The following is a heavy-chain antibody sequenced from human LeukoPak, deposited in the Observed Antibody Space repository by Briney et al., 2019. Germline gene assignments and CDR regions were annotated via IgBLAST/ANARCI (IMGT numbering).Heavy chain of an antibody. CDR1: GYTFTGPY. V-gene: IGHV1-2*02. CDR3: ARVEYCTKGVCINFDL. CDR2: INPYTGGT. D-gene: IGHD2-8*01. J-gene: IGHJ4*02. Sequence: ASLKVSCKASGYTFTGPYIHWMRQAPGQGLEWMGWINPYTGGTKYAQKFQGRVTVARDTSTNTAYMELSGLRPDDTAAYYCARVEYCTKGVCINFDLWGQGTLVTVSP.